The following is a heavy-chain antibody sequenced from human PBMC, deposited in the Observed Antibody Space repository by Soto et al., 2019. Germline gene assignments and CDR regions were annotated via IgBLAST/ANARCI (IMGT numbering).Heavy chain of an antibody. CDR1: GYSFTSHY. J-gene: IGHJ4*02. Sequence: ASVKVSCKAIGYSFTSHYMHWVRQAPGQRLEWMGWINAGNGNTKYSQKFQGRFTISRDNSKNTLYLQMNSLRAEDTAVYYCAKDQGGRLKYYFDYWGQGTLVTVSS. CDR2: INAGNGNT. D-gene: IGHD2-15*01. CDR3: AKDQGGRLKYYFDY. V-gene: IGHV1-3*01.